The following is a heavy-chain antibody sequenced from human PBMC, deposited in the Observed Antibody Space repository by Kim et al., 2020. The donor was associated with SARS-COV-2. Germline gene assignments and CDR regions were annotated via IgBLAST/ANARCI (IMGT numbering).Heavy chain of an antibody. J-gene: IGHJ6*01. CDR3: AKDRDGYFLYYYGMDV. CDR1: GFTFSSYG. CDR2: ISYDGSNK. Sequence: GGSLRLSCAASGFTFSSYGMHWVRQAPGKGLEWVAVISYDGSNKYYADSVKGRFTISRDNSKNTLYLQMNSLRAEDTAVYYCAKDRDGYFLYYYGMDVWG. D-gene: IGHD5-12*01. V-gene: IGHV3-30*18.